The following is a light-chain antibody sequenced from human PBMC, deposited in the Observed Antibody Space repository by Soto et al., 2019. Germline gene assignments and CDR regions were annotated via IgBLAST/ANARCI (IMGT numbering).Light chain of an antibody. J-gene: IGLJ3*02. CDR2: DDT. Sequence: SYELTQPPSVSVAPGQTARITCGGNNIGGKSVHWYQEKPGQAPILVVYDDTDRHSGIPERISGSNSGNTATLTISRVEAGDEADYYCLVWDSSSDHWVFGGGTKLTVL. CDR1: NIGGKS. CDR3: LVWDSSSDHWV. V-gene: IGLV3-21*02.